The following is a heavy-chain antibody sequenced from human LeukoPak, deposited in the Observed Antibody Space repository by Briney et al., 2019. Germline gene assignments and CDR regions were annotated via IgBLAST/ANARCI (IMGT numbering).Heavy chain of an antibody. V-gene: IGHV1-69*05. CDR2: IIPIFGTA. D-gene: IGHD3-22*01. CDR1: GGTFSSYA. J-gene: IGHJ5*02. CDR3: ARGGYDSRYFDP. Sequence: ASVKVSCKASGGTFSSYAISWVRQAPGQGLEWMGGIIPIFGTANYAQKFQGRVTITTDESTSTAYMELSSLRSEDTAVYYCARGGYDSRYFDPWGQGTLVTVSS.